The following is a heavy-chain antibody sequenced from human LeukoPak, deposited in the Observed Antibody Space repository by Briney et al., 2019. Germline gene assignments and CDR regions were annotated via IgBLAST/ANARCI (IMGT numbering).Heavy chain of an antibody. CDR2: MSHSGTT. D-gene: IGHD3-3*01. CDR3: ARQAYYDFWSGHYSRGVEDAFDI. Sequence: SEILSLTCAVSGYSISSGYYWGWIRQPPGKGLEWIITMSHSGTTYYNPSLKGRVTISVDTSKNQFSLKLRSVTTADTAVYYCARQAYYDFWSGHYSRGVEDAFDIWGQGTMVSVSS. V-gene: IGHV4-38-2*01. J-gene: IGHJ3*02. CDR1: GYSISSGYY.